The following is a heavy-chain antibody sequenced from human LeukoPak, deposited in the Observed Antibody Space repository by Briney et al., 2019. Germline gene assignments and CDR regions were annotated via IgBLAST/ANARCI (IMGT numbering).Heavy chain of an antibody. J-gene: IGHJ4*02. Sequence: GGSLRLSCAASGFTVSNNDMSWVRQAPGKGLEWVAVISYDGSNKYYTDSVKGRFTISRDNSKNTLYLQMNSLRAEDTAVYYCAKDRTAGYDGLVDYWGQGTLVTVSS. CDR1: GFTVSNND. CDR3: AKDRTAGYDGLVDY. CDR2: ISYDGSNK. V-gene: IGHV3-30*18. D-gene: IGHD5-12*01.